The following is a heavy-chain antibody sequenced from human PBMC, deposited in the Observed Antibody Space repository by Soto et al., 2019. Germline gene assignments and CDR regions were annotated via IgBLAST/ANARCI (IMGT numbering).Heavy chain of an antibody. J-gene: IGHJ6*02. CDR1: GGTISSGGYY. Sequence: SETLCLTCTVSGGTISSGGYYWSWHRQHPGKGLEWIGYIYYSGSTYYNPSLKSRVTISVDTSKNQFSLKLSSVTAADTAVYYCASCYYYYGMDVWGQGTTVTVSS. CDR2: IYYSGST. CDR3: ASCYYYYGMDV. V-gene: IGHV4-31*03.